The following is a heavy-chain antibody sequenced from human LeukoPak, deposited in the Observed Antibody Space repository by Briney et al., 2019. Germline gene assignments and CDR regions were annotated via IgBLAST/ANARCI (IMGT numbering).Heavy chain of an antibody. J-gene: IGHJ3*02. CDR3: ARDSAYYDILTGYSFAFDI. CDR2: IYTSGST. D-gene: IGHD3-9*01. Sequence: SQTLSPTCTVSGGSISSGSYYWSWIRQPAGKGLEWIGRIYTSGSTNYNPSLKSRVTISVDTSKNQFSLKLSSVTAADTAVYYCARDSAYYDILTGYSFAFDIWGQGTMVTVSS. CDR1: GGSISSGSYY. V-gene: IGHV4-61*02.